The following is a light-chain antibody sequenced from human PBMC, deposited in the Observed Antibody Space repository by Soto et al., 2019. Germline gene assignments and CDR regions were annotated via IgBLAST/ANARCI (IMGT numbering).Light chain of an antibody. CDR3: LLYYSGTGV. CDR1: TGAVSSGHY. CDR2: DTS. V-gene: IGLV7-46*01. J-gene: IGLJ3*02. Sequence: QAVVTQEPSLTVSPGGTVTLTCGSSTGAVSSGHYPYWFQQKPGQAPRTLIHDTSNKHSWTPARFSGSLLGDKAALTLSGAQPEDEAEYYCLLYYSGTGVFGGGTKLTVL.